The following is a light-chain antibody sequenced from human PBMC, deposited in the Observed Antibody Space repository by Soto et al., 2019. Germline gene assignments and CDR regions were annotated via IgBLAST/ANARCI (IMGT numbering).Light chain of an antibody. Sequence: DIQMTQSPSTLSASVGDRVTITCRASQSISSWLAWYQQKPGKAPKLQIYKASSLESGVPSRFSGSGSGTEFTLTISSLQPDDFATYYCQQFNNYPWTFGQGTTVEIK. CDR3: QQFNNYPWT. CDR1: QSISSW. J-gene: IGKJ1*01. V-gene: IGKV1-5*03. CDR2: KAS.